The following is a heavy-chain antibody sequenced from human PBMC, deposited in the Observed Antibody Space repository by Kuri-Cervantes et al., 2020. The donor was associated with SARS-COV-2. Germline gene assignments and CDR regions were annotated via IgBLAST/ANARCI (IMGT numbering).Heavy chain of an antibody. D-gene: IGHD6-19*01. J-gene: IGHJ6*02. CDR2: IIPNNGGT. CDR1: GYTFTAYY. Sequence: ASVKVSCKASGYTFTAYYMHWVRQAPGQGLEWMGWIIPNNGGTHYALKFQGRVTLTRDTSISTAYMELSSLRSEDTAVYYCAADGKQWLDYYYGMDVWGQGTTVTVSS. V-gene: IGHV1-2*02. CDR3: AADGKQWLDYYYGMDV.